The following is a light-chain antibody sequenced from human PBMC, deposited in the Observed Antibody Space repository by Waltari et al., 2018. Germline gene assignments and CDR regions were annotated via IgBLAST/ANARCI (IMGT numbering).Light chain of an antibody. CDR2: GKN. J-gene: IGLJ2*01. Sequence: SSELTQDPAVSVALGQTVMITCQGDSLRRYYASWYQQKPGQAPVLVIYGKNNRPSGIPDRFSGSSSGNTASLTITGAQAEDEADYYCNSRDSSGNHLVVFGGGTKLTVL. CDR3: NSRDSSGNHLVV. V-gene: IGLV3-19*01. CDR1: SLRRYY.